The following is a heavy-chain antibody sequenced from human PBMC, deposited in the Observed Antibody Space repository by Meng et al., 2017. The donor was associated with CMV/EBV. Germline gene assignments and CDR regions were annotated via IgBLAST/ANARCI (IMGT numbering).Heavy chain of an antibody. V-gene: IGHV1-2*02. CDR1: GYSFSGSY. D-gene: IGHD1-7*01. CDR2: INPNSGGT. CDR3: ARVLRQTSDFDD. Sequence: CTASGYSFSGSYMHWVRQAPGQGLEWMGWINPNSGGTNFAQKFQGRVTMTRDTSISTAYMELSRLRSDDTAVYYCARVLRQTSDFDDWGQGTLVTVSS. J-gene: IGHJ4*02.